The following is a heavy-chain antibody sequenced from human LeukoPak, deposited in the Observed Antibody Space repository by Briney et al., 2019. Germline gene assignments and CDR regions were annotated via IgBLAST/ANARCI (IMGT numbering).Heavy chain of an antibody. D-gene: IGHD3-16*02. V-gene: IGHV4-34*01. CDR1: GGSFSGYY. Sequence: SETLSLTCAVYGGSFSGYYWSWIRQPPGKGLEWIGEINHSGSTNYNPSLKSRVTISVDTSKNQFSLKLSSVTAADTAVYYCARATGLYCDYVWGSYRSPYYFDYWGQGTLVTVSS. CDR2: INHSGST. J-gene: IGHJ4*02. CDR3: ARATGLYCDYVWGSYRSPYYFDY.